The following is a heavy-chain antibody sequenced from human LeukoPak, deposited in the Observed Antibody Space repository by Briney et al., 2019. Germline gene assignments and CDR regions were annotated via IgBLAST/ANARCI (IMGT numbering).Heavy chain of an antibody. CDR1: GGSISSYY. V-gene: IGHV4-59*08. D-gene: IGHD3-22*01. J-gene: IGHJ4*02. Sequence: SETLSLTCTVSGGSISSYYWSWIRQPPGKGLEWIGYIYYSGSTNYNPSLKSRVTISVDTSKNQFSLKLSSVTAADTAVYYCARQFSQGAYDSKFDYWGQGTLVTVSS. CDR3: ARQFSQGAYDSKFDY. CDR2: IYYSGST.